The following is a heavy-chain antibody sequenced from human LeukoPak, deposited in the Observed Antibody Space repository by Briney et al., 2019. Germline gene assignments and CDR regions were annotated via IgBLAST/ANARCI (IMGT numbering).Heavy chain of an antibody. Sequence: PGGSLRLSCAASGFTFSDHAMHWVRQAPGKGLEWVSAVGIAADTFYPGSVKGRFTISRENAKNSLYLQMNSLRAEDTAVYYCAREEPYYDFWSGYYTLGSPSGMDVWGQGTTVTVSS. V-gene: IGHV3-13*01. D-gene: IGHD3-3*01. CDR3: AREEPYYDFWSGYYTLGSPSGMDV. CDR1: GFTFSDHA. CDR2: VGIAADT. J-gene: IGHJ6*02.